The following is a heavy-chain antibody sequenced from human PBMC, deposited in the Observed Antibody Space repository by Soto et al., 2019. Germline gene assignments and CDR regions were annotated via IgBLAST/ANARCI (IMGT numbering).Heavy chain of an antibody. V-gene: IGHV3-30*04. CDR1: GFTFSSYA. J-gene: IGHJ6*02. CDR3: ARDANYGDYNYDGMEV. D-gene: IGHD4-17*01. CDR2: ISYDGSNK. Sequence: GGSLRLSCAASGFTFSSYAMHWVRQAPGKGLEWVSVISYDGSNKYYADSVKGLFTISRDNSKNTLYQQMNSRRAEDTVVYYGARDANYGDYNYDGMEVWGQGTTVTVPS.